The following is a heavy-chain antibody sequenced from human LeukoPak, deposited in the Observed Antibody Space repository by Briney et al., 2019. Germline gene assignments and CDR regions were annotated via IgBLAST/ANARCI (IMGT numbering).Heavy chain of an antibody. Sequence: ASVKVSCKTSGYTFTDDHLHWVRQAPGQGLEWMGWVNPNSGGTKYAQKFEGRVTITRDTSISTAYMELRRLISDDTAVYYCARERFDGFDYWGQGTLVTVSS. CDR3: ARERFDGFDY. V-gene: IGHV1-2*02. CDR2: VNPNSGGT. D-gene: IGHD3-9*01. J-gene: IGHJ4*02. CDR1: GYTFTDDH.